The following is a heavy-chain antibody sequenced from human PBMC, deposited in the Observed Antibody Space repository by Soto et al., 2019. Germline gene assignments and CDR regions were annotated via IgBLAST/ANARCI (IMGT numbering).Heavy chain of an antibody. Sequence: SETLSLTCTVSGGSISSSSYYWGWIRQPPGKGLEWIGSIYYSGSTYYNPSLKSRVTISVDTSKNQFSLKLSSVTAADTAVYYCARQSNSYDSSGINDYWGQGTLVTVSS. J-gene: IGHJ4*02. CDR2: IYYSGST. CDR1: GGSISSSSYY. V-gene: IGHV4-39*01. CDR3: ARQSNSYDSSGINDY. D-gene: IGHD3-22*01.